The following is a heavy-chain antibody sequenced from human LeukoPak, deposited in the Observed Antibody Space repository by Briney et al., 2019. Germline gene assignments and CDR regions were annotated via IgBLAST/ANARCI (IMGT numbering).Heavy chain of an antibody. CDR1: GFTFSSYA. CDR2: ISGSGGST. V-gene: IGHV3-23*01. D-gene: IGHD6-19*01. Sequence: PGGSLRLSCAASGFTFSSYAMSWVRQAPGKGREWVSDISGSGGSTYYADSVKGRFTISRDNSKNTLYLQMNSLRAEDTAVYYCAKAKSSGWYGGDYWGQGTLVTVSS. J-gene: IGHJ4*02. CDR3: AKAKSSGWYGGDY.